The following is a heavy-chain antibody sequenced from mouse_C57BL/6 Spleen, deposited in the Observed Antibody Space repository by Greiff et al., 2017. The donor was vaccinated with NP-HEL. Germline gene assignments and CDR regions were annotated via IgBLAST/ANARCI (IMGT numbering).Heavy chain of an antibody. D-gene: IGHD3-1*01. Sequence: EVKLMESGAELVRPGASVKLSCTASGFNIKDDYMHWVKQRPEQGLEWIGWIDPENGDTEYAPKFQGKATITADTSSNTAYLQLSSLTSEDTAVYYCTTGGGAPFAYWGQGTLVTVSA. CDR1: GFNIKDDY. J-gene: IGHJ3*01. CDR2: IDPENGDT. V-gene: IGHV14-4*01. CDR3: TTGGGAPFAY.